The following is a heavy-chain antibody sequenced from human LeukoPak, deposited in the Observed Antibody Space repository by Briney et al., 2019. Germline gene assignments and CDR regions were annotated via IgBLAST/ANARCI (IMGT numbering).Heavy chain of an antibody. V-gene: IGHV3-74*01. Sequence: PGGSLRLSCTASGLTFSNHWKHWVRQAPGKGLVWVSGMNSDGSNTNYADSVKGRFTIATDDAKNTLYLQMNSLRAEDTAVYYCAKEPYSGSYTYYFDYWGQGTLVTVSS. D-gene: IGHD1-26*01. CDR3: AKEPYSGSYTYYFDY. CDR2: MNSDGSNT. J-gene: IGHJ4*02. CDR1: GLTFSNHW.